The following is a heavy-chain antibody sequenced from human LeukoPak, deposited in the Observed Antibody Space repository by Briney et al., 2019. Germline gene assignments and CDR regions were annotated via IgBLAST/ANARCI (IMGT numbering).Heavy chain of an antibody. Sequence: GGSLRLSCPASGFTFSDYYMSWIRQAPGKGLEWVSYISSSGSTIYYADSVKGRFTISRDNAKNSLYLQMNSLRAEDTAVYYCARDEKSGSYSAEYFQHWGQGTLVTVSS. CDR2: ISSSGSTI. D-gene: IGHD1-26*01. V-gene: IGHV3-11*04. CDR3: ARDEKSGSYSAEYFQH. J-gene: IGHJ1*01. CDR1: GFTFSDYY.